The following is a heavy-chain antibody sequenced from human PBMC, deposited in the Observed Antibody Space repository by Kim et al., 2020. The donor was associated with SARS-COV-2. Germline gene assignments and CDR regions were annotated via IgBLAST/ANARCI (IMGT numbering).Heavy chain of an antibody. Sequence: SVKVSCKASGFTFTSSAVQWVRQARGQRLEWIGWIVVGSGNTNYAQKFQERVTITRDMSTSTAYMELSSLRSEDTAVYYCAADNLVVVAATRTGFDIWGQGTMVTVSS. CDR1: GFTFTSSA. D-gene: IGHD2-15*01. CDR2: IVVGSGNT. J-gene: IGHJ3*02. V-gene: IGHV1-58*01. CDR3: AADNLVVVAATRTGFDI.